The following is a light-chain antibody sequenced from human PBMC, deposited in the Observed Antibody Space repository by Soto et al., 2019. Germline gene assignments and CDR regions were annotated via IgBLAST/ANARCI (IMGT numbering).Light chain of an antibody. CDR2: GAS. V-gene: IGKV3-15*01. CDR1: QSVSSN. CDR3: QQYNTWPPAT. Sequence: EIVMTQSPATLSVSPGERATLSCRASQSVSSNLAWYQQKPGQAPRLLIYGASTRATGIPARFSGSGSGTEFTLTISSLQSEDFAVYYCQQYNTWPPATFGQGTKVAIK. J-gene: IGKJ1*01.